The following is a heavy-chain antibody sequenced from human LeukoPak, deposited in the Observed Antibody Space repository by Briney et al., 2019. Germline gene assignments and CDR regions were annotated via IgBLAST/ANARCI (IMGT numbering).Heavy chain of an antibody. CDR1: GFTFADYL. J-gene: IGHJ4*02. Sequence: PGGSLRLPCTASGFTFADYLMSWFRQAPGKGLEWVGFIRSKTYGGTTEYAASVKGRFTISRDDSKSIAYLQMNSLETEDTAVYYCAKPATSILIYFDSWGQGTLVTVSS. CDR3: AKPATSILIYFDS. CDR2: IRSKTYGGTT. D-gene: IGHD2-2*01. V-gene: IGHV3-49*03.